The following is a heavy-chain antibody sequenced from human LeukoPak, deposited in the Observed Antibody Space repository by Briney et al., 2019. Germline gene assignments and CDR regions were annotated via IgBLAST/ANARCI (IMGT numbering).Heavy chain of an antibody. V-gene: IGHV1-2*02. CDR2: INPTTGEI. CDR1: GYTFTDYY. J-gene: IGHJ6*04. Sequence: GASVKVSCKASGYTFTDYYIHWLRQAPGRGLEWVSWINPTTGEIKSSQNFQGRATMSWDTSLGTAFMELRGLTSDDTAVYYCLRGERVTGERPAVDVWGKGTTVIVSS. CDR3: LRGERVTGERPAVDV. D-gene: IGHD5-18*01.